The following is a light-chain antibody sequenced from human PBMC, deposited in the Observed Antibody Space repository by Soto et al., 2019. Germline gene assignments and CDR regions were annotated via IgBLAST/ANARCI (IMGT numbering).Light chain of an antibody. J-gene: IGKJ5*01. Sequence: EIVLTQSPGTLSLSPGERATLSCRASQSLSSSYLAWYQQKPGQAPRLLIYDASNRATGIPGRFSGSGSGTNFTLTISSLEPEDFAVYYCQQRSNGPPTFGQGTRLEIK. V-gene: IGKV3D-20*02. CDR1: QSLSSSY. CDR3: QQRSNGPPT. CDR2: DAS.